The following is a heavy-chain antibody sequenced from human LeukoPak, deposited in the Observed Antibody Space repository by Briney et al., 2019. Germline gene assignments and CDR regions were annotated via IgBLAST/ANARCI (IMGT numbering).Heavy chain of an antibody. D-gene: IGHD6-19*01. J-gene: IGHJ4*02. CDR3: AKVLRSSMEIDY. V-gene: IGHV3-23*01. CDR2: ISGSGGST. Sequence: GGSLRLSCAASGFTFSSYAMSWVRQAPGKGLEWVSAISGSGGSTYYADSVKGRFTVSRDNSKNTLYLQMNSLRAEDTAVYYCAKVLRSSMEIDYWGQGTLVTVSS. CDR1: GFTFSSYA.